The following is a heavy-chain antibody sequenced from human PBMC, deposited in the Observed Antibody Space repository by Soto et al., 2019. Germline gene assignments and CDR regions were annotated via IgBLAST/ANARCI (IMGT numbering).Heavy chain of an antibody. CDR3: ARSVWVDFGSGYSHNWFDP. CDR1: GGTFSSYA. J-gene: IGHJ5*02. CDR2: IIPIFGTA. V-gene: IGHV1-69*06. Sequence: SVKVSCKASGGTFSSYAISWVRQAPGQGLEWMGGIIPIFGTANYAQKFQGRVTITADKSTSTAYMELSSLRSEDTAGYYCARSVWVDFGSGYSHNWFDPWGQGTLVTVSS. D-gene: IGHD3-3*01.